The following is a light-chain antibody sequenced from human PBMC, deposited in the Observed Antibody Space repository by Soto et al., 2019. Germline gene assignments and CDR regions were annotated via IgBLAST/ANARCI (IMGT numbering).Light chain of an antibody. CDR2: DGS. Sequence: IVFTQSPSTLSLSPGGRAALSCRASQSVSTSLAWYQHKPGQAPRLIIYDGSKRAPGIPARFSGSGSGTDFTLTISSPEPEDFAVYYCQVRDVWPTFGQGTKVDIK. J-gene: IGKJ1*01. V-gene: IGKV3-11*01. CDR3: QVRDVWPT. CDR1: QSVSTS.